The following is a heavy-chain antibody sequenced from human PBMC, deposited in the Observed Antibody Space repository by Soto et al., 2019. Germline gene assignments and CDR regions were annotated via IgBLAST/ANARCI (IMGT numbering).Heavy chain of an antibody. D-gene: IGHD2-15*01. J-gene: IGHJ4*02. CDR1: GFTFSSYS. Sequence: EVQLVESGGGLVQPGGSLRLSCAASGFTFSSYSMNWVRQAPGKGLEWVSYISSSSSTIYYADSVKGRFTISRDNAKNPLYLQMNSLRDEDTAVYYCARDQGYCSGGSCYGGGDYWGQGTLVTVSS. CDR2: ISSSSSTI. CDR3: ARDQGYCSGGSCYGGGDY. V-gene: IGHV3-48*02.